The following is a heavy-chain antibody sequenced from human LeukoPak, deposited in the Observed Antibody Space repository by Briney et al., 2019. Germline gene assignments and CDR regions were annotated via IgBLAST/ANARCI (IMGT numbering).Heavy chain of an antibody. D-gene: IGHD1-7*01. V-gene: IGHV4-34*01. J-gene: IGHJ4*02. CDR1: GGSFSGYY. CDR3: ARGSWTGTYNWNYWYDFDY. CDR2: INHSGST. Sequence: NPSETLSLTCAVYGGSFSGYYWSWIRQPPGKGLEWIGEINHSGSTNYNPSLKSRDTISVDTSKNQFSLKLSSVTAADTAVYYCARGSWTGTYNWNYWYDFDYWGQGTLVTVSS.